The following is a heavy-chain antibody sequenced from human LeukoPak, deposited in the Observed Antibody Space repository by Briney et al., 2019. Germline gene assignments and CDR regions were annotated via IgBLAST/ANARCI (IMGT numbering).Heavy chain of an antibody. J-gene: IGHJ4*02. V-gene: IGHV4-59*01. D-gene: IGHD6-19*01. CDR2: MYNSGSA. CDR1: GGSISSYY. CDR3: AREGSSGPLDY. Sequence: PSETLSLTCTVSGGSISSYYWSWIRQPPEKGLEWIGYMYNSGSANYNPSLKSRVTISVDTSKNQFSLKLSSVTAADTAVYYCAREGSSGPLDYWGQGTLVTVS.